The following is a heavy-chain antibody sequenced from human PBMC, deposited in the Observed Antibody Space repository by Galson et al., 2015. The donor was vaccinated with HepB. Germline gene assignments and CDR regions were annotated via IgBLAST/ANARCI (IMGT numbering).Heavy chain of an antibody. CDR1: GFTVSSNY. CDR2: IYSGGST. D-gene: IGHD3-9*01. CDR3: ARDQRYAHWYFDL. V-gene: IGHV3-53*01. Sequence: SLRLSCAASGFTVSSNYMSWVRQAPGKGLEWVALIYSGGSTYYADSVKGRFTISRDNPKNTLYLQMSSLRAEDTAVYYCARDQRYAHWYFDLWGRGPLVTVSS. J-gene: IGHJ2*01.